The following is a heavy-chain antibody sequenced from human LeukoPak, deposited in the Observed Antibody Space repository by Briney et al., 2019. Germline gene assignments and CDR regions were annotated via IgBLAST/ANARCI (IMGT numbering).Heavy chain of an antibody. CDR3: ARDGGLLLWFGELLYY. CDR2: INPNSGGT. J-gene: IGHJ4*02. D-gene: IGHD3-10*01. V-gene: IGHV1-2*02. Sequence: ASVKVSCKASGYTFTGYYMHWVRQAPGQGLEWMGWINPNSGGTNYAQKFQGRVTMTRDTSISTAYMELSRLRSDDTAVYYCARDGGLLLWFGELLYYWGQGTLVTVSS. CDR1: GYTFTGYY.